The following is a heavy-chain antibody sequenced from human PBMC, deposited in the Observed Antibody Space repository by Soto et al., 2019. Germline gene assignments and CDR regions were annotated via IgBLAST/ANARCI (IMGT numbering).Heavy chain of an antibody. V-gene: IGHV3-53*04. CDR3: ARGIAVAGFDY. Sequence: PGGSLRLSWAASGLTVSSNYMSWVRQAPGKGLEWVSVIYSGGSTYYADSVKGRFTISRHNSKNTLYLQMNSLRAEDTAVYYCARGIAVAGFDYWGQGTLVTVPQ. J-gene: IGHJ4*02. D-gene: IGHD6-19*01. CDR2: IYSGGST. CDR1: GLTVSSNY.